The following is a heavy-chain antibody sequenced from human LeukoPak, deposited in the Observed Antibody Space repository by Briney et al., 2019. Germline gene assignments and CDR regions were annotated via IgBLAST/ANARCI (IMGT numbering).Heavy chain of an antibody. V-gene: IGHV3-23*01. CDR1: GFTFGGYA. CDR3: ARDLSPLTYYYDSSGYP. D-gene: IGHD3-22*01. J-gene: IGHJ5*02. CDR2: ISNSGDST. Sequence: GGSLRLSCAASGFTFGGYAMSWVRQAPGKGLEWVSSISNSGDSTYYADSVKGRFTISRDYSKNTLFLQMNSLRAEDTAVYYCARDLSPLTYYYDSSGYPWGQGTLVTVSS.